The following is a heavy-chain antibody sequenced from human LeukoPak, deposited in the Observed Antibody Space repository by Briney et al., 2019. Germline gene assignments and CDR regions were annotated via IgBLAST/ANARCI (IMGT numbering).Heavy chain of an antibody. Sequence: SETLSVTCAVYGGSFSGYYWNWIRQPPGKGLEWIGEVSHNGSTNYNPSLKSRVTISLDTSKNQFSLKLSSVTAADTAVYYCARDREYSSGQAFDIWGQGTMVTVSS. CDR2: VSHNGST. CDR3: ARDREYSSGQAFDI. V-gene: IGHV4-34*01. D-gene: IGHD6-25*01. J-gene: IGHJ3*02. CDR1: GGSFSGYY.